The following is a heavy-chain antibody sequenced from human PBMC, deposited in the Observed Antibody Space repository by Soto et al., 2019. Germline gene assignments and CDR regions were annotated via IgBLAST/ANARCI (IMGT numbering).Heavy chain of an antibody. CDR1: GYTFTGYY. J-gene: IGHJ6*02. D-gene: IGHD6-25*01. CDR3: ARAAAGPSFSSNYYYGMDV. V-gene: IGHV1-2*02. Sequence: ASVKVSCKASGYTFTGYYMHWVRQAPGQGLEWMGWINPNSGGTNYAQKFQGRVTMTRDTSISTAYMELSRQRSDDTAVYYCARAAAGPSFSSNYYYGMDVWGQGTTVTVSS. CDR2: INPNSGGT.